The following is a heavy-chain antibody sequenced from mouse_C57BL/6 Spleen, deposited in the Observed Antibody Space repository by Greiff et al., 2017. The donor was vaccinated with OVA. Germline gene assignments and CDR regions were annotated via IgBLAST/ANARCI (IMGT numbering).Heavy chain of an antibody. CDR1: GISITTGNYR. Sequence: EVQLVESGPGLVKPSQTVFLTCTVTGISITTGNYRWSWSRQFPGNKLEWIGYIYYSGTITYTPSLTSRITITRDTPKNQFFLEMNSLTVEDTATYYCARETVDWYFDVWGTGTTVTVSS. CDR3: ARETVDWYFDV. V-gene: IGHV3-5*01. D-gene: IGHD1-1*01. J-gene: IGHJ1*03. CDR2: IYYSGTI.